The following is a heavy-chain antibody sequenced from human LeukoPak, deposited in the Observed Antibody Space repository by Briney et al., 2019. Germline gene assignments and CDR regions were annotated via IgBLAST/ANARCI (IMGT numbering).Heavy chain of an antibody. Sequence: ASVKVSCKASGYTFAGYYMHWVRQAPGQGLEWMGWINPNSGGTNYAQKFQGRVTMTRDTSISTAYMELSRLRSDDTAVYYCAREPGGQRYYDILTGYDYWGQGTLVTVSS. CDR2: INPNSGGT. J-gene: IGHJ4*02. CDR3: AREPGGQRYYDILTGYDY. V-gene: IGHV1-2*02. CDR1: GYTFAGYY. D-gene: IGHD3-9*01.